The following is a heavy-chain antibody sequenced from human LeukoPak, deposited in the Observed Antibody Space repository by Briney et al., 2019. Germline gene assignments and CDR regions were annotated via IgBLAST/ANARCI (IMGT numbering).Heavy chain of an antibody. CDR1: GFTFSTYW. CDR2: IKQDGSDK. Sequence: GGSLRLSCAASGFTFSTYWMSWVRQAPGKGLELVANIKQDGSDKYYVGSVKGRFTISRDNANNSLYLQMNSLRAEDTAVYYCARVNSESSVYRPFDSWGQGTLVTVSS. D-gene: IGHD3-22*01. J-gene: IGHJ4*02. V-gene: IGHV3-7*01. CDR3: ARVNSESSVYRPFDS.